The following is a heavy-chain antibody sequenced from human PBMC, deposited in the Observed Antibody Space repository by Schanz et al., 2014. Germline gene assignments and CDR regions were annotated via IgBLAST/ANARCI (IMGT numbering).Heavy chain of an antibody. CDR1: GFSFSTYW. CDR3: TADLWFGAVWGVW. Sequence: EEQLVESGGGLVQPGGSLRLSCAASGFSFSTYWMSWVRQAPGKGLEWVANIKRDGSEKNYLDSVKGRFTISRDNAKNSRYLQMNSLRAEDTAVYYCTADLWFGAVWGVWWGQGTLVTVSS. D-gene: IGHD3-10*01. J-gene: IGHJ4*02. CDR2: IKRDGSEK. V-gene: IGHV3-7*05.